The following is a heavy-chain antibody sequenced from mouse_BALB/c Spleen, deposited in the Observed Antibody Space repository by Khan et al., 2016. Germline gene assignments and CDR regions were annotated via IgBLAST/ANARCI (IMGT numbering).Heavy chain of an antibody. CDR1: GYTFTSYT. CDR2: VNPSNDYT. Sequence: QVQLKQSGAELARPGASVKMSCKASGYTFTSYTMFWVKQRPGQGLEWLGYVNPSNDYTDYNQKFKDKATLTADKSSSTAYMQLNSLTSEDSAVYYCAREGWLLGFFDYWGQGTTLTFSS. J-gene: IGHJ2*01. D-gene: IGHD2-3*01. CDR3: AREGWLLGFFDY. V-gene: IGHV1-4*01.